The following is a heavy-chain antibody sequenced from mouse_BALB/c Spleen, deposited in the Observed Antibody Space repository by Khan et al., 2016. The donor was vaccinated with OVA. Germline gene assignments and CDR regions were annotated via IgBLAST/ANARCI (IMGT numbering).Heavy chain of an antibody. CDR3: TYNGDYVGWFAY. Sequence: EVQLQQSGTVLARPGASVKMSCKASGNTFTSYWIHWVKQRPGQGLEWIGAIYPGNSDTNYNQKFKGKAKLTAVTSTSTAYMEHSSLTNEDAAVYYCTYNGDYVGWFAYWGQGTLVTVSA. CDR2: IYPGNSDT. J-gene: IGHJ3*01. CDR1: GNTFTSYW. V-gene: IGHV1-5*01. D-gene: IGHD2-13*01.